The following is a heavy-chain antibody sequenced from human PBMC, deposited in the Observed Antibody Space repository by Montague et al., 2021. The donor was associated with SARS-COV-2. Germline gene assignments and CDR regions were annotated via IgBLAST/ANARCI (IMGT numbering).Heavy chain of an antibody. CDR3: ARFGSGTLEFDL. J-gene: IGHJ4*02. D-gene: IGHD1-26*01. V-gene: IGHV4-61*02. CDR2: IRTTGRT. Sequence: TLSLTCTVSGASISTGIYYWSWIRQPAGKGLEWIGRIRTTGRTDYNSSLESRVFMSVDTSTNQFSPSLTSVTAADTAVYFCARFGSGTLEFDLWGQGTLVTVSS. CDR1: GASISTGIYY.